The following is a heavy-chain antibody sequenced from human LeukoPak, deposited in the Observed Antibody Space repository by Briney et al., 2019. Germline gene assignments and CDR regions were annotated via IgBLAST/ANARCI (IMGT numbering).Heavy chain of an antibody. V-gene: IGHV2-5*02. Sequence: SGPTLVNPTQTLTLTCTFSGFSLSTSGVGVGWIRQPPGKALEWLALIYLDDDKRYSPSLKSRLTITKDTSKNQVVLTMNNMDPVDTATYYCAHNDYGSGSYYSRFDYWGQGTLVTVSS. CDR3: AHNDYGSGSYYSRFDY. J-gene: IGHJ4*02. CDR2: IYLDDDK. D-gene: IGHD3-10*01. CDR1: GFSLSTSGVG.